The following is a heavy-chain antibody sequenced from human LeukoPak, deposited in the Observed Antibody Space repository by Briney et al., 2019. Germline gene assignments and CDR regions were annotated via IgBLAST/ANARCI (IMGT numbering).Heavy chain of an antibody. Sequence: ASVKVSCKVSGYTLTELSMHWVRQAPGKGLEWMGGFDPEDGETIYAQKFQGRVTMTEDTSTDTAYMELSSLRSEDTAVYYCAKETGLLWFGPSLMDVWGQGTTVTVSS. CDR2: FDPEDGET. CDR1: GYTLTELS. D-gene: IGHD3-10*01. V-gene: IGHV1-24*01. J-gene: IGHJ6*02. CDR3: AKETGLLWFGPSLMDV.